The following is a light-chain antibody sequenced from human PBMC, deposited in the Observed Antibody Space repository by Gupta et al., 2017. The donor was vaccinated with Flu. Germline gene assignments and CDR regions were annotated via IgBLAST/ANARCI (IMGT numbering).Light chain of an antibody. Sequence: EIVMTQSQATLSVSPGERATLSCRASQSVSSNLAWYQQKPGQAPRLLIYCASPRATGIPARFSGSGSGTEFTLTISSLQSEDFAVYYCQQYNNWPPWTFGQGTKVEIK. V-gene: IGKV3-15*01. J-gene: IGKJ1*01. CDR3: QQYNNWPPWT. CDR1: QSVSSN. CDR2: CAS.